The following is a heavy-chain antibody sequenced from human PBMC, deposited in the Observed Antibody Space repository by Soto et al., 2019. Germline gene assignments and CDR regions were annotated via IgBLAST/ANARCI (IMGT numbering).Heavy chain of an antibody. CDR1: GFTFSNAW. D-gene: IGHD3-16*02. CDR2: IKSKTDGGTT. CDR3: TTLVPMSLYDYIWGSYRPSPFDAFDI. J-gene: IGHJ3*02. Sequence: GGSLRLSCAASGFTFSNAWMSWVRQAPGKGLEWVGRIKSKTDGGTTDYAAPVKGRFTISRDDPKNTLYLQMNSLKTEDTAVYYCTTLVPMSLYDYIWGSYRPSPFDAFDIWGQGTMVTVSS. V-gene: IGHV3-15*01.